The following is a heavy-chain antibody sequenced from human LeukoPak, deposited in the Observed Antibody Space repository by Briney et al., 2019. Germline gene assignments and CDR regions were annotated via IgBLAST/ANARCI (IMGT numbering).Heavy chain of an antibody. D-gene: IGHD6-19*01. V-gene: IGHV1-2*02. Sequence: GASVKVSCKASGYTFTGYYMHWVRQAPGQGLESMGWINPNSGGTIYAQKFQGRVTLTRDTSISTAYMEFSRLKSDDTAIYYCARGPTPRSTDWYSSGSTTPYDYWGQGSLVTVSS. J-gene: IGHJ4*02. CDR3: ARGPTPRSTDWYSSGSTTPYDY. CDR1: GYTFTGYY. CDR2: INPNSGGT.